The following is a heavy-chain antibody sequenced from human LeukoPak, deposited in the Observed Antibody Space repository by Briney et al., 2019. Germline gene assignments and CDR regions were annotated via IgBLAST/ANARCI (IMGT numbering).Heavy chain of an antibody. Sequence: PSETLSLTCAVSGGSFSRYYWSWIRQSPGKGLEWIAEIDHRGDTNYNPSVKCRVTISVDTSKNQFSLKVRSLSAADTAVYYCARGATISEAGYFDFWGQGTLVTVSS. CDR3: ARGATISEAGYFDF. J-gene: IGHJ4*03. D-gene: IGHD5-24*01. CDR1: GGSFSRYY. CDR2: IDHRGDT. V-gene: IGHV4-34*01.